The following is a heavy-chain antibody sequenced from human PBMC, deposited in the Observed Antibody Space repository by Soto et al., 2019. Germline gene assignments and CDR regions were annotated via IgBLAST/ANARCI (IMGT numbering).Heavy chain of an antibody. V-gene: IGHV5-51*01. J-gene: IGHJ4*02. Sequence: GESLKISCQGPGYDFKFIIYWIAWVRQMPGKGLEWVGVISPGDSHTSYSPSSQGQVTFSADNSLNTAYLQWNTLTASDTAIYYCARRTYESGWRHYFDYWGQGTLVTVSS. CDR2: ISPGDSHT. D-gene: IGHD6-19*01. CDR3: ARRTYESGWRHYFDY. CDR1: GYDFKFIIYW.